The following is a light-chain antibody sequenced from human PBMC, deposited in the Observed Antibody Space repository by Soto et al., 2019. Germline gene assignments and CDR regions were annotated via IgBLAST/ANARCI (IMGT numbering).Light chain of an antibody. CDR2: GAS. J-gene: IGKJ2*01. Sequence: EIVLTQSPGTLSLSPGERATLSCRASQSVSSSYLAWYQQKPGQAPRLLIYGASSRATGIPDRFSGSGSGTDFTLTISRLEPEDFAVYYCQQYGCSPQTTFGQGTKLEIK. CDR1: QSVSSSY. CDR3: QQYGCSPQTT. V-gene: IGKV3-20*01.